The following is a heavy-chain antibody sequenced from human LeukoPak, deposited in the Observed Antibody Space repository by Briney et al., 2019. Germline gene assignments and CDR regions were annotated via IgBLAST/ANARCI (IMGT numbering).Heavy chain of an antibody. CDR3: ARTETYYGSGSYFDAFDI. CDR2: ICPGDSDT. D-gene: IGHD3-10*01. Sequence: GESLKISCKGSGYTFTNYWIGWVRQMPGKGLEWMAIICPGDSDTRYSPSFQGQVTISADKSISTAYLQWSSLKASDTAMYYCARTETYYGSGSYFDAFDIWGQGTMVTVSS. V-gene: IGHV5-51*01. CDR1: GYTFTNYW. J-gene: IGHJ3*02.